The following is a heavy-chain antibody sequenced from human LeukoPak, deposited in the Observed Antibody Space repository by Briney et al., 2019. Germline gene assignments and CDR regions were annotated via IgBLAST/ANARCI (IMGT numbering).Heavy chain of an antibody. J-gene: IGHJ4*02. CDR1: GGSFSGYY. CDR2: INHSGST. Sequence: SETLSLTCAVYGGSFSGYYWSWIRQPPGKGLEWIGEINHSGSTNYNSSLKSRVTMSLDTSKSQFSLRLSSVTAADTAVYFCARHPFATPFDYWGPGILVTVSS. V-gene: IGHV4-34*01. D-gene: IGHD2-15*01. CDR3: ARHPFATPFDY.